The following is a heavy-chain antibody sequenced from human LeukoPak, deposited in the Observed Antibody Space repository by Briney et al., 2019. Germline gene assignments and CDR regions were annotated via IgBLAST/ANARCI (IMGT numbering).Heavy chain of an antibody. CDR1: GYTFTSYG. Sequence: ASVKVSCKASGYTFTSYGISWVRQAPGQGLEWMGWISAYNGNTNYAQKLQGRVTTTTDTSTSTAYMELRSLRSDDTAVYYCARAPVSGSYPPNFDYWGQGTLVTVSS. CDR2: ISAYNGNT. J-gene: IGHJ4*02. D-gene: IGHD1-26*01. V-gene: IGHV1-18*01. CDR3: ARAPVSGSYPPNFDY.